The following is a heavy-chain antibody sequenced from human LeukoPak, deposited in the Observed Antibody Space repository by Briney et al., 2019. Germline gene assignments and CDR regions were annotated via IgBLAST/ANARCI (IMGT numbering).Heavy chain of an antibody. CDR3: AAAPGSSGWYIGSYFQH. CDR2: IIPILGIA. V-gene: IGHV1-69*04. D-gene: IGHD6-19*01. CDR1: VDIFSSYA. Sequence: GTPGKVSCKASVDIFSSYAISRKRQAPGQGHEWMGRIIPILGIANYAQKFQGRVTITADKSTSTAYMELSSLRSEDTAVYYCAAAPGSSGWYIGSYFQHWGQGTLVTVSS. J-gene: IGHJ1*01.